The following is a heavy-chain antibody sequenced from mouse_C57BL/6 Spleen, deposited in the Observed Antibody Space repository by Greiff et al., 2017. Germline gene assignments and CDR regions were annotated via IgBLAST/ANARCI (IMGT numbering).Heavy chain of an antibody. CDR2: ISGGGGNT. CDR1: GFTFSSYT. V-gene: IGHV5-9*01. Sequence: EVQLVESGGGLVKPGGSLKLSCAASGFTFSSYTMSWVRQTPEKRLEWVATISGGGGNTYYPDSVKGRFTISRDNAKNTLYLQMSSLWSEDTALYYCARGANWVSYYFDYWGQGTTLTVSS. D-gene: IGHD4-1*01. CDR3: ARGANWVSYYFDY. J-gene: IGHJ2*01.